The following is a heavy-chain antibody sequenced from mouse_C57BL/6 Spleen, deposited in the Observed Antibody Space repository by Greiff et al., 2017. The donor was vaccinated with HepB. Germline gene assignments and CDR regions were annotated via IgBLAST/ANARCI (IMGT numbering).Heavy chain of an antibody. Sequence: EVQLQQSGPELVKPGASVKISCKASGYTFTDYYMNWVKQSHGKSLEWIGDINPNNGGTSYNQKFKGKATLTVDKSSSTAYMELRSLTSEDSAVYYCALPYYFDYWGQGTTLTVSS. V-gene: IGHV1-26*01. J-gene: IGHJ2*01. D-gene: IGHD5-5*01. CDR3: ALPYYFDY. CDR2: INPNNGGT. CDR1: GYTFTDYY.